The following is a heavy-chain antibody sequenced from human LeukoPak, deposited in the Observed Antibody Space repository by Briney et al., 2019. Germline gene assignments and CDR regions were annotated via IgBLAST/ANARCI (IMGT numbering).Heavy chain of an antibody. CDR3: ARMGYYDSSGYLYYFDY. CDR2: INPNSGGT. D-gene: IGHD3-22*01. J-gene: IGHJ4*02. V-gene: IGHV1-2*02. Sequence: ASVKVSCKASGYTFTGYYMHWVRQAPGQGLEWMGWINPNSGGTNYAQKFQGRVTMTRDTSIGTAYMELSRLRSDDTAVYYCARMGYYDSSGYLYYFDYWGQGTLVTVSS. CDR1: GYTFTGYY.